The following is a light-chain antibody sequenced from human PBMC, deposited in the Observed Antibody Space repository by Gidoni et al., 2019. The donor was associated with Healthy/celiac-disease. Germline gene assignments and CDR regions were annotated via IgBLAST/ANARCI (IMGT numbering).Light chain of an antibody. CDR3: SSYAGSNNL. CDR1: SNDVGGYNY. V-gene: IGLV2-8*01. CDR2: EVS. J-gene: IGLJ2*01. Sequence: HSALTQPPSASGSPRQSVTISCTGTSNDVGGYNYVSWYQQHPGKAPKLMIYEVSKRPSGVPERFSGSKYGNTASLTVSGLQAEDEADYYCSSYAGSNNLFGGGTKLTVL.